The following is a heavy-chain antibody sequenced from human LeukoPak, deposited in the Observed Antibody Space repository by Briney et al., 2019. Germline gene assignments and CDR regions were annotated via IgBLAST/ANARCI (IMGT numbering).Heavy chain of an antibody. D-gene: IGHD2-2*02. CDR2: INSDGSST. CDR1: GFSFSSYW. J-gene: IGHJ4*02. Sequence: GGSLRLSCAASGFSFSSYWMHWVRQVPGKGLVWVSRINSDGSSTSYADSVKGRFTISRDNAKNTLYLQMNSLRAEDTAVYYCARALQAIVVVPAAIGYWGQGTLVTVSS. CDR3: ARALQAIVVVPAAIGY. V-gene: IGHV3-74*01.